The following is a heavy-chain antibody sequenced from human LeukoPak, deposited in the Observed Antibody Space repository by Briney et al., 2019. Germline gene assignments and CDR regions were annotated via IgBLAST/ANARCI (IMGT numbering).Heavy chain of an antibody. CDR3: ASHSSGYYYYFDY. V-gene: IGHV4-61*02. D-gene: IGHD3-22*01. CDR1: GGSISSGSYY. CDR2: IYTSGST. Sequence: SQTLSLTCTVSGGSISSGSYYWSWIRQPAGKGLEWIGRIYTSGSTNYNPSLKSQVTISVDTSKNQFSLKLSSVTAADTAVYYCASHSSGYYYYFDYWGQGTLVTVSS. J-gene: IGHJ4*02.